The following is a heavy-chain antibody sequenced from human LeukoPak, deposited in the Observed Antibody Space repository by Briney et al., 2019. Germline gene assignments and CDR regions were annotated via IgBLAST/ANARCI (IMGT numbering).Heavy chain of an antibody. CDR2: IYPGDSDT. D-gene: IGHD6-19*01. V-gene: IGHV5-51*01. CDR3: TRPEQWLESAFDI. J-gene: IGHJ3*02. Sequence: GESLKISCKGSGYSFTSYWIGWVRQMPGKGLEWMGIIYPGDSDTRYSPSFQGQVTISADKSISTAYLQWSSLKASDTAMYYCTRPEQWLESAFDIWGQGTMVTVSS. CDR1: GYSFTSYW.